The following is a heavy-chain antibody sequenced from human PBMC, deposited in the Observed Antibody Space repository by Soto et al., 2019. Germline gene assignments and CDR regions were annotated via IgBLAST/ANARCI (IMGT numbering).Heavy chain of an antibody. CDR2: IYYSGST. Sequence: SETLSLTCTVSGGSISSSSYYWGWIRQAPGKGLEWIGSIYYSGSTYYNPSLKSRVTISVDTSKNQFSLKLSSVTAADTAVYYCARTHSPLVSDYYYYMDVWGKGTTVTVSS. CDR3: ARTHSPLVSDYYYYMDV. J-gene: IGHJ6*03. D-gene: IGHD3-9*01. V-gene: IGHV4-39*01. CDR1: GGSISSSSYY.